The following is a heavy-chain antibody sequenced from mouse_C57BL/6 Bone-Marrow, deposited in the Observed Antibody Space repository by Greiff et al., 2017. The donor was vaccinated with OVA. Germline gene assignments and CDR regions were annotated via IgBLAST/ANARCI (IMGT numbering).Heavy chain of an antibody. CDR3: ARRAYDRAMDY. J-gene: IGHJ4*01. D-gene: IGHD2-12*01. Sequence: VQLQQSGAELVKPGASVKISCKASGYAFSSYWMNWVKQRPGKGHEWIGQIYPGDGDTNYNGKFKGKATLTADKSSSTAYMQLSSLTSEDSAVYFCARRAYDRAMDYWGQGTSVTVSS. V-gene: IGHV1-80*01. CDR1: GYAFSSYW. CDR2: IYPGDGDT.